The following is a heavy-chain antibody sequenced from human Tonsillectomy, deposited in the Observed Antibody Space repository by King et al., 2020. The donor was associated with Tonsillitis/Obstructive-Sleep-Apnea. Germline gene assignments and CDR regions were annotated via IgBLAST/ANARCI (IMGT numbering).Heavy chain of an antibody. CDR3: TKDLIIATSGTPGDAFDI. V-gene: IGHV3-9*01. CDR2: ISWNSAKL. J-gene: IGHJ3*02. D-gene: IGHD6-13*01. Sequence: VQLVESGGGLVHPGRSLRLSCAASGFTFDDYAMYWVRQAPGKGLEWVSGISWNSAKLVYADSVKGRFTISRDNAKNSLYLQMNSLRTEDTALYYCTKDLIIATSGTPGDAFDIWGQGTMVTVSS. CDR1: GFTFDDYA.